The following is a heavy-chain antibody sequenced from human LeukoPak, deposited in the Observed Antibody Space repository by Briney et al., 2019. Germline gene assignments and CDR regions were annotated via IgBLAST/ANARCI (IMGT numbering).Heavy chain of an antibody. CDR2: IYYSGST. CDR3: ARDRGDYGDFGKYWYFDL. V-gene: IGHV4-31*03. D-gene: IGHD4-17*01. Sequence: YPSETLSPTCTVSGGSISSGGYYWSWIRQHPGKGLEWIGYIYYSGSTYYNPSLKSRVTISVDTSKNQFSLKLSSVTAADTAVYYCARDRGDYGDFGKYWYFDLWGRGTLVTVSS. J-gene: IGHJ2*01. CDR1: GGSISSGGYY.